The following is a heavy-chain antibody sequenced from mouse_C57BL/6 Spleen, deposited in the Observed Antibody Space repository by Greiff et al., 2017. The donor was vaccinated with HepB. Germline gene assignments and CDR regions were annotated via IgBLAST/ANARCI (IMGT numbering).Heavy chain of an antibody. J-gene: IGHJ2*01. CDR3: ARRTGTMVFDY. CDR1: GYSITSGYY. D-gene: IGHD4-1*01. CDR2: ISYDGSN. V-gene: IGHV3-6*01. Sequence: EVKLQESGPGLVKPSQSLSLTCSVTGYSITSGYYWNWIRQFPGNKLEWMGYISYDGSNNYNPSLKNRISITRDTSKNQFFLKLNSVTTEDTATYYCARRTGTMVFDYWGQGTTLTVSS.